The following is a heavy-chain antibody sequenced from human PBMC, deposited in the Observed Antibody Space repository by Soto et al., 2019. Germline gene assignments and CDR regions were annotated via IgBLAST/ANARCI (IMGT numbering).Heavy chain of an antibody. D-gene: IGHD6-13*01. CDR2: INAGNGNT. CDR1: GYTFTSYA. V-gene: IGHV1-3*01. J-gene: IGHJ6*03. Sequence: ASVKVSCKASGYTFTSYAMHWVRQAPGQRLEWMGWINAGNGNTKYSQKFQGRVTITRDTSASTAYMELSSLRSEDTAVYYCARASLGYSSSWYGEGPDYYYMDVWGKGTTVTVSS. CDR3: ARASLGYSSSWYGEGPDYYYMDV.